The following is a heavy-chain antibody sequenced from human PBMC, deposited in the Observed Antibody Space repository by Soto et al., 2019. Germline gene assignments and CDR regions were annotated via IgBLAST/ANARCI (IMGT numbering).Heavy chain of an antibody. J-gene: IGHJ1*01. Sequence: GAPVKASCKASGRTFSSHSINWAGQAPGQGLEWMGGIIPIFGTANYAQKFQGRVTITADESTSTAYMELSSLRSEDTAVYYCARGSRGDSSFGDFQHWGQGTLVTVSS. CDR1: GRTFSSHS. V-gene: IGHV1-69*13. D-gene: IGHD3-22*01. CDR3: ARGSRGDSSFGDFQH. CDR2: IIPIFGTA.